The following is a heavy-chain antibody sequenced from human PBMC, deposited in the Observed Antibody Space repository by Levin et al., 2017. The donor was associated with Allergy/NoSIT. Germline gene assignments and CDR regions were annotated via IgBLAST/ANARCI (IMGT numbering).Heavy chain of an antibody. Sequence: SETLSLTCTVSGGSISSGGYYWSWIRQHPGKGLEWIGYIYYSGSTYYNPSLKSRVTISVDTSKNQFSLKLSSVTAADTAVYYCARGGWHLGSSWDRPSDYWGQGTLVTVSS. D-gene: IGHD6-13*01. J-gene: IGHJ4*02. CDR1: GGSISSGGYY. V-gene: IGHV4-31*03. CDR2: IYYSGST. CDR3: ARGGWHLGSSWDRPSDY.